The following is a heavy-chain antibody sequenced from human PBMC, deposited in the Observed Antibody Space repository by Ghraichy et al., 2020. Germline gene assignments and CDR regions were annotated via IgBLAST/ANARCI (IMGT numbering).Heavy chain of an antibody. CDR2: ISWDGGST. CDR3: AKDLDGTTTYYFDY. Sequence: GGSLRLSCAASGFTFDDYAMHWVRQAPGKGLEWVSLISWDGGSTYYADSVKGRFTISRDNSKNSLYLQMNSLRAEDTALYYCAKDLDGTTTYYFDYWGQGTLVTVSS. J-gene: IGHJ4*02. V-gene: IGHV3-43D*03. D-gene: IGHD1/OR15-1a*01. CDR1: GFTFDDYA.